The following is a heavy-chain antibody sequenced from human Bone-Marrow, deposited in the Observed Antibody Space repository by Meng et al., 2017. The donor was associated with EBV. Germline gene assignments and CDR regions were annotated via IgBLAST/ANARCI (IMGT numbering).Heavy chain of an antibody. J-gene: IGHJ5*02. D-gene: IGHD3-16*02. CDR2: ISSSSSYI. V-gene: IGHV3-21*01. CDR3: ARDSMITFGGVIAPNWFDP. Sequence: EVQLVESGGGLVKPGGSLRLSCVAAGFTFSSYSMNWVRQAPGKGLEWVSSISSSSSYIYYADSVKGRFTISRDNAKNSLYLQMNSLRAEDTAVYYCARDSMITFGGVIAPNWFDPWGQGTLVTVSS. CDR1: GFTFSSYS.